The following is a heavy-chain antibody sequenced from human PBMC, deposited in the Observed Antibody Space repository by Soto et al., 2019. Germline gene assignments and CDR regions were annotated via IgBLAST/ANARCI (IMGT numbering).Heavy chain of an antibody. CDR1: GGTFSSYA. J-gene: IGHJ6*02. Sequence: QVQLVQSGAEVKKPGSSVKVSCKASGGTFSSYAISWVRQAPGQGLEWMGGIIPIFGTANYAKKFQGRVTITANESTSTAYMELSSLSSEDTAVYYCARYYCSSTSCYKVNTYYYYGMDVWGQGTTVTVSS. V-gene: IGHV1-69*01. D-gene: IGHD2-2*02. CDR3: ARYYCSSTSCYKVNTYYYYGMDV. CDR2: IIPIFGTA.